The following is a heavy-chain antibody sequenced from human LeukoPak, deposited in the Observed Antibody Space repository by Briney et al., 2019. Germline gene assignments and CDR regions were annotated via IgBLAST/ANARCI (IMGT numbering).Heavy chain of an antibody. D-gene: IGHD6-6*01. Sequence: PGGSLRLSCAASGFTFSSDGMSWLRQAPGKRLEWVSVIYADGSTFYADTVKGRFTISRDTSRDNILYLQMNSLRAEDTAVYYCARDLGSSNSWGQGTLVTVSS. CDR1: GFTFSSDG. CDR2: IYADGST. J-gene: IGHJ4*02. CDR3: ARDLGSSNS. V-gene: IGHV3-23*03.